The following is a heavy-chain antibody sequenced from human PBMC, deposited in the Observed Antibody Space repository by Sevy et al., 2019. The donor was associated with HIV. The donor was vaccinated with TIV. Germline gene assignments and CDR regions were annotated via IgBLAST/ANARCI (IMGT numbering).Heavy chain of an antibody. J-gene: IGHJ4*02. CDR1: GFTFSNAW. Sequence: GGSLRLSCAASGFTFSNAWMSWVRQAPGKGLEWVGRIKSKTDGGTTDYAPPVKGRFTIARDDSKNTLYLQMNSLKNEDTAVYYCSLNTRGSSGAFDYWDQGALVTVSS. CDR3: SLNTRGSSGAFDY. D-gene: IGHD3-22*01. CDR2: IKSKTDGGTT. V-gene: IGHV3-15*01.